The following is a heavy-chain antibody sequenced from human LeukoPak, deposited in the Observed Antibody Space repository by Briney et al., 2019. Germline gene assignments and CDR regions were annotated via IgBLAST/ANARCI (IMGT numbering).Heavy chain of an antibody. D-gene: IGHD3-22*01. CDR3: ARGYDSSGYSLGYFDY. CDR2: IIPIFDTA. CDR1: GGTFSSYA. Sequence: SVKVFCKASGGTFSSYAISWVRQAPGQGLEWMGRIIPIFDTANYAQKFQGRVTITTDESTSTAYMELSSLRSEDTAVYYCARGYDSSGYSLGYFDYWGQGTLVTVSP. V-gene: IGHV1-69*05. J-gene: IGHJ4*02.